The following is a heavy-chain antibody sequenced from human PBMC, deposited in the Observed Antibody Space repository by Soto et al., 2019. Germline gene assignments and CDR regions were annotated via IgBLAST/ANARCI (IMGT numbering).Heavy chain of an antibody. J-gene: IGHJ4*02. Sequence: GGSLRLACAASRFTFSTFAMIWVRQAPGKGLEWVAAISGGGANTYYADSVKGRFTISRDNSKNTLYLQMDSLRAEDTAIYFCAKDSYSDFWSGHYYYFDFWGQGTLVTVSS. D-gene: IGHD3-3*01. CDR2: ISGGGANT. CDR3: AKDSYSDFWSGHYYYFDF. CDR1: RFTFSTFA. V-gene: IGHV3-23*01.